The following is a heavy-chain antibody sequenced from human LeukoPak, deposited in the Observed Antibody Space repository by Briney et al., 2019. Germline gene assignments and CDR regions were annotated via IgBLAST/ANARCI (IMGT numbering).Heavy chain of an antibody. CDR3: AREGKSKWLLVDY. J-gene: IGHJ4*02. V-gene: IGHV4-59*12. Sequence: SETLSLTCTVSGVSISSYYWSWIRQPPGKGLEWIGYIYYSGSTNYKPSLKSRVTISVDTSKNQFSLKLSSVTAADTAVYYCAREGKSKWLLVDYWGQGTLVTVSS. CDR1: GVSISSYY. CDR2: IYYSGST. D-gene: IGHD3-22*01.